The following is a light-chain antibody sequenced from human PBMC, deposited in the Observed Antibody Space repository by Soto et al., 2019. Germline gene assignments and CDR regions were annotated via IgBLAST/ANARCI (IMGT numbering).Light chain of an antibody. CDR1: TSNIGGST. V-gene: IGLV1-44*01. J-gene: IGLJ1*01. Sequence: QSVLTQPPSASGTPGQRVTISCSVSTSNIGGSTVSWYQQFPGAAPKLLIYGNTQRPLGVPVRFSASKSDTSASLAISGLQSEDEADYYCATWNDGVFVFGIGTKVTLL. CDR3: ATWNDGVFV. CDR2: GNT.